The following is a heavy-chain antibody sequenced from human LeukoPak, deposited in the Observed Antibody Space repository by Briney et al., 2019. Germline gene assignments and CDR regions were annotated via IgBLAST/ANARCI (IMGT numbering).Heavy chain of an antibody. CDR2: INPNSGGT. J-gene: IGHJ4*02. D-gene: IGHD3-22*01. Sequence: ASVKVSCKTSGYSFTAFYIHWVRQAPGQGLEWMGWINPNSGGTNYAQKFQGRVTMTRDTSISTAYMELSRLRSDDTAVYYCARRGEYYYDSSGYRYWGQGTLVTVSS. V-gene: IGHV1-2*02. CDR3: ARRGEYYYDSSGYRY. CDR1: GYSFTAFY.